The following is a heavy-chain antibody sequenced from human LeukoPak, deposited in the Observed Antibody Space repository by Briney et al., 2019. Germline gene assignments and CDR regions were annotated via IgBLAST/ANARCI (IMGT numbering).Heavy chain of an antibody. CDR3: AKDLPPAAIPPRPAFDI. CDR1: GFTFSNYA. D-gene: IGHD2-2*01. V-gene: IGHV3-23*01. Sequence: PGGSLRLSCAASGFTFSNYAMSWVRQAPGKGLEWVSAVSGRGGSTYYADSVKGRFTISRDNSKNTLYLQMNSLRAEDTAVYYCAKDLPPAAIPPRPAFDIWGQGTMVTVSS. J-gene: IGHJ3*02. CDR2: VSGRGGST.